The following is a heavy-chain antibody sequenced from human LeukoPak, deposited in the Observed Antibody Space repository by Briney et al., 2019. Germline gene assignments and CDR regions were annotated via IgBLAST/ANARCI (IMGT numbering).Heavy chain of an antibody. D-gene: IGHD2-15*01. Sequence: HPGGSLRLSCVASGFTFSSYGMHWVRQAPGKGLEWVAVISYDGSNKYYADSVKGRFTISRDNSRNTLYLQMNSLRAEDTAVYYCAKDREVVAATPADYWGQGTLVTVSS. V-gene: IGHV3-30*18. CDR1: GFTFSSYG. CDR2: ISYDGSNK. J-gene: IGHJ4*02. CDR3: AKDREVVAATPADY.